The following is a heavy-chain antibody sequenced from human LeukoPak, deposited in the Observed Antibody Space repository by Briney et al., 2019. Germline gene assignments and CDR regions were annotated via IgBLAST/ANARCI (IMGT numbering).Heavy chain of an antibody. Sequence: GGSLRLSCAASGFTVSSNYMSWVRQAPGKGLEWVSVIYSGGSTYYADSVKGRFTISRDNPKNTLYLQMNSLRAEDTAVYYCARDHGNYDYYYGMDVWGQGTTVTVSS. J-gene: IGHJ6*02. CDR1: GFTVSSNY. D-gene: IGHD3-3*01. CDR3: ARDHGNYDYYYGMDV. CDR2: IYSGGST. V-gene: IGHV3-66*01.